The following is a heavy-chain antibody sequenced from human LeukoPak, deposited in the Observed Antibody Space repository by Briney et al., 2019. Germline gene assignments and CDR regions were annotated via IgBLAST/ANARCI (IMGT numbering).Heavy chain of an antibody. CDR2: ISGSGGST. Sequence: GGSLRLSCATSGFTFSSYAMSWVRQAPGKGLEWVSAISGSGGSTYYADSVKGRFTISRDNSKNTLYLQMNGLRAEDTAVYYCAKDPLTIDQQDAFDIWGQGTKVTVSS. V-gene: IGHV3-23*01. CDR1: GFTFSSYA. J-gene: IGHJ3*02. CDR3: AKDPLTIDQQDAFDI.